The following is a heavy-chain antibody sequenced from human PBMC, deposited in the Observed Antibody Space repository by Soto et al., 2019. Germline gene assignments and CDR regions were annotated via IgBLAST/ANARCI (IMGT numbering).Heavy chain of an antibody. D-gene: IGHD3-22*01. Sequence: SVKVSCKASGGGFRSHAISCVRQAPGQGLEWMGGIIPIFGTANYAQKLQGKVTNTAEESTSPAYMELSSLRSQDTAVYSWATSFYDCSGYFPGYYECMHVWCQVTTGTLS. CDR1: GGGFRSHA. V-gene: IGHV1-69*13. CDR3: ATSFYDCSGYFPGYYECMHV. CDR2: IIPIFGTA. J-gene: IGHJ6*02.